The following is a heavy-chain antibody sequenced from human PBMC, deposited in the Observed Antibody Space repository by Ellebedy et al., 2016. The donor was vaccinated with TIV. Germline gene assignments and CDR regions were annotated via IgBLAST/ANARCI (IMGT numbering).Heavy chain of an antibody. CDR3: AKDLIPAIVVVAATDFDY. V-gene: IGHV1-2*02. Sequence: AASVKVSCKASGYTFTGYYMHWVRQAPGQGLEWMGWINPYSGGTNYAQKFQGRVTMTRDTSISTAYMELSRLISDDTAVYYFAKDLIPAIVVVAATDFDYWGQGTLVTVSS. CDR2: INPYSGGT. J-gene: IGHJ4*02. D-gene: IGHD2-15*01. CDR1: GYTFTGYY.